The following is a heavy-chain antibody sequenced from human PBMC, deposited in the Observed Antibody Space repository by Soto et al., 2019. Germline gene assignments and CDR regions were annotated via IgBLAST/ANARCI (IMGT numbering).Heavy chain of an antibody. J-gene: IGHJ5*02. CDR2: ISSSASHI. V-gene: IGHV3-21*01. Sequence: EVQLVESGGGLVKPGGSLRLSCAASGFSFSSYSMNWVRQAPGKGLEWVSSISSSASHINYADSVKGRFTISRDNAKKSLHLQMNSLRDEDTAVYYCARGYTGYCSGGTCYWFDPWGQGTLVTVSS. CDR3: ARGYTGYCSGGTCYWFDP. CDR1: GFSFSSYS. D-gene: IGHD2-15*01.